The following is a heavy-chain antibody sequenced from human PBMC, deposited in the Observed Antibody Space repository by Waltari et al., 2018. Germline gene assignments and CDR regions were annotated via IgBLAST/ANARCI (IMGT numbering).Heavy chain of an antibody. J-gene: IGHJ5*02. Sequence: VQLVASGGGVVQPGRSRSLSCAASGFTFRSYARHWVRQAPGKGLEWVAVISYDGSNKYYADSVKGRFTISRDNSKNTLYLQMNSLRAEDTAVYYCARPDYDILGFDPWGQGTLVTVSS. CDR1: GFTFRSYA. CDR2: ISYDGSNK. D-gene: IGHD3-9*01. V-gene: IGHV3-30*01. CDR3: ARPDYDILGFDP.